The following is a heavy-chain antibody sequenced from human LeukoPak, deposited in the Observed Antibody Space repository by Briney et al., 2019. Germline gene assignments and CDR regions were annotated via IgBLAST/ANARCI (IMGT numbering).Heavy chain of an antibody. D-gene: IGHD3-22*01. CDR2: IYHSGST. CDR1: GYSISSGSY. Sequence: SETLSLTCTVSGYSISSGSYWGWIRQPPGKGLEWIGNIYHSGSTYYNPSLKSRVTISVDTSKNQFSLKLSSVTAADTAVHYCVRVHVNSGYYFGDAFDIWGQGTVVTVSS. V-gene: IGHV4-38-2*02. J-gene: IGHJ3*02. CDR3: VRVHVNSGYYFGDAFDI.